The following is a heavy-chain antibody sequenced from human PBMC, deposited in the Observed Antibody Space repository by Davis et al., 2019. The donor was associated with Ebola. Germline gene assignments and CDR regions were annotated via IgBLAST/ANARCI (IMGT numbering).Heavy chain of an antibody. CDR1: GFTFSSYS. V-gene: IGHV3-15*01. J-gene: IGHJ4*02. CDR2: IKSKADGGTT. D-gene: IGHD3-3*01. Sequence: GESLKISCAASGFTFSSYSMNWVRQAPGKGLEWVGRIKSKADGGTTDYAAPVKGRFTISRDDSKNTLYLQMNSLKTEDTAVYYCTTDYPLTIFGVVVDYWGQGTLVTVSS. CDR3: TTDYPLTIFGVVVDY.